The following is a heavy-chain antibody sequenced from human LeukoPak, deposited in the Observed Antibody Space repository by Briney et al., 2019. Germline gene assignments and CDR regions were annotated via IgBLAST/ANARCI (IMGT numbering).Heavy chain of an antibody. V-gene: IGHV4-39*01. CDR2: IYYSGST. Sequence: SETLSLTCTVSGGSISSSSYYWGWIRQPPGKGLEWIGSIYYSGSTYYNPSLKSRVTISVDTSKNQFSLKLSPVTAADTAVYYCARHFSSWPIDYWGQGTLVTVSS. D-gene: IGHD6-13*01. CDR1: GGSISSSSYY. CDR3: ARHFSSWPIDY. J-gene: IGHJ4*02.